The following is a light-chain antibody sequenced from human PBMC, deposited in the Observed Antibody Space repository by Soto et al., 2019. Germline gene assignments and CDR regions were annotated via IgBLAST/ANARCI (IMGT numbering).Light chain of an antibody. CDR2: VDSDGSH. J-gene: IGLJ2*01. CDR3: QTWGTGIHVV. CDR1: SGHSSYA. V-gene: IGLV4-69*01. Sequence: QPVLTQSPSASASLGASVKLTCTLSSGHSSYAIAWHQQQSEKGPRYLMKVDSDGSHTKGDGIPDRFSGSSSGPERYLHISSLQSEDEADYYCQTWGTGIHVVFGGGTKLTVL.